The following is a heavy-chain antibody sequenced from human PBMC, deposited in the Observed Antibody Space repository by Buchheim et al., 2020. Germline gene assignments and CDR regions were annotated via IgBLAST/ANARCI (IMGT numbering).Heavy chain of an antibody. D-gene: IGHD6-13*01. CDR1: GFTFSSYW. Sequence: EVQLVESGGGLVQPGGSLRLSCAASGFTFSSYWMSWVRQAPGKGPEWVANIKQDGSEKYYVDSVKGRFTISRDNAKNSPYLQMNSLRAEDTAVYYCARDQYSSSWYGGYYYYYMDVWGKGTT. V-gene: IGHV3-7*01. CDR2: IKQDGSEK. CDR3: ARDQYSSSWYGGYYYYYMDV. J-gene: IGHJ6*03.